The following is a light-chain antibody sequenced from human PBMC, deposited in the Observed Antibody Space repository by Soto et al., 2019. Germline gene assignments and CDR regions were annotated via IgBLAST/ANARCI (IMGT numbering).Light chain of an antibody. CDR3: QSYDSSLSGWV. CDR2: GNS. J-gene: IGLJ3*02. CDR1: SSNIGAGYD. V-gene: IGLV1-40*01. Sequence: QSVLTQPPSVSGAPGQRVTISCTGSSSNIGAGYDVHWYQQLPGTAPKLLIQGNSNRPSGVPDRFSGSKSGTSASLAITGLQAEDEADYYCQSYDSSLSGWVFGGGTQVTVL.